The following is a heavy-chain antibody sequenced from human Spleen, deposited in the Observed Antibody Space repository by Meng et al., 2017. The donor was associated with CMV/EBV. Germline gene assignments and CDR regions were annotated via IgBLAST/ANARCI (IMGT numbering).Heavy chain of an antibody. J-gene: IGHJ6*02. V-gene: IGHV4-39*01. D-gene: IGHD2-2*01. CDR2: IYYGGST. CDR3: ARGSPTSYVYYYYYGMDV. Sequence: GSLRLSCSVSGGSISSGSDYWCWIRQPPGKGLEWIGTIYYGGSTYYNPSLESRVTISVDTSKNQFSLKLSSVTAADTAVYYCARGSPTSYVYYYYYGMDVWGQGTTVTVSS. CDR1: GGSISSGSDY.